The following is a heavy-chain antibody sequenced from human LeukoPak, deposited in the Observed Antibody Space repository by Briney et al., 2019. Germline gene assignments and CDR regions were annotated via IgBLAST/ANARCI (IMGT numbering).Heavy chain of an antibody. CDR1: GGSINSYY. CDR3: AREEQGYAYFDY. Sequence: SETLSLTCTVSGGSINSYYWSWIRQPAGKGLEWIGRIYSGGSTNYNPSLKSRVTMSVDTSKNQFSLKLGSVTAADTAVYYCAREEQGYAYFDYWGQGTLVTVSS. CDR2: IYSGGST. J-gene: IGHJ4*02. D-gene: IGHD5-18*01. V-gene: IGHV4-4*07.